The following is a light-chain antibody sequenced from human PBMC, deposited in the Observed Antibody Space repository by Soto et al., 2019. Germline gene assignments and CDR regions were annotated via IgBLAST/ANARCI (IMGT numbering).Light chain of an antibody. CDR2: ATS. CDR3: QQYGTSWT. Sequence: IVLRQSPGTLSLSPEEGATLSCRTSQSVSIRHLAWYQQRPGQAPRLLIYATSDRATGTPDRFSGSGSGTDFTLTITSLEPEDFAVYYCQQYGTSWTFGQGTKVEI. V-gene: IGKV3-20*01. CDR1: QSVSIRH. J-gene: IGKJ1*01.